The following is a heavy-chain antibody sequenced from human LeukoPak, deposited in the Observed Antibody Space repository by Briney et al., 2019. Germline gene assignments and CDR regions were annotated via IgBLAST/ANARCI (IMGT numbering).Heavy chain of an antibody. CDR3: ATRIAARPFEY. CDR2: ISSTSAYI. D-gene: IGHD6-13*01. V-gene: IGHV3-21*06. CDR1: GLPFSSYS. J-gene: IGHJ4*02. Sequence: KTGGSLRLSCGVSGLPFSSYSMNWVRQAPGKGLEWVSSISSTSAYIYYADSLQGRFTISRDNAKSSLCLQMNSLRAEDTAVYYCATRIAARPFEYWGQGTLVTVS.